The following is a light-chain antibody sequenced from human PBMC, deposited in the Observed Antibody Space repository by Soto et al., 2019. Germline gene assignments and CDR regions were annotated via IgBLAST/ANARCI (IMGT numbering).Light chain of an antibody. CDR1: QSVSSN. J-gene: IGKJ1*01. CDR2: GAS. V-gene: IGKV3-15*01. Sequence: EVVVTQSPGTLSVSPGERATLSCRASQSVSSNLAWYQQKPGQAPRLLIYGASTRATGIPARFSGSGSGTEFTLTISSLQSEDLAVYYCQQYNIWPRAFGQGTKVDIK. CDR3: QQYNIWPRA.